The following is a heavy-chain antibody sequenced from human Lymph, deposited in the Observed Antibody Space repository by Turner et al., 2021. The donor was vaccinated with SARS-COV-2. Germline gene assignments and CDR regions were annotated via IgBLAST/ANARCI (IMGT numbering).Heavy chain of an antibody. CDR3: ARGDYGDYGTVYFDY. V-gene: IGHV3-21*01. D-gene: IGHD4-17*01. J-gene: IGHJ4*02. Sequence: EVQLVESVGCLVKPGGYLRLSCAASGFNFSSYSMNWVRQAPGKGLEWVSSISSSSSYIYYADSVKGRFTISRDNAKNSLYLQMNSLRAEDTAVYYCARGDYGDYGTVYFDYWGQGTLVTVSS. CDR1: GFNFSSYS. CDR2: ISSSSSYI.